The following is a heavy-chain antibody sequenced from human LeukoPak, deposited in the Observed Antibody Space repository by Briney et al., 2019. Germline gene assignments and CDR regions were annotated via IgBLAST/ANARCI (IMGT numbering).Heavy chain of an antibody. CDR1: GYTFTVYF. J-gene: IGHJ4*02. V-gene: IGHV1-2*06. Sequence: GASVKVSCKASGYTFTVYFIHWVRQAPGQGLEWMGRINPNGGATDYAQKFQGRVTMTRDTSISTAYMELSSLKSGDTAVYYCAKIGSSHDFDYWGQGTLITVSS. CDR2: INPNGGAT. D-gene: IGHD1-26*01. CDR3: AKIGSSHDFDY.